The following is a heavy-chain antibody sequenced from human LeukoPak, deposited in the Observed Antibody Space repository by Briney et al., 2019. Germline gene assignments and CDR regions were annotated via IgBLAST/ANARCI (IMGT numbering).Heavy chain of an antibody. CDR1: GYSISSGYY. D-gene: IGHD1-1*01. Sequence: SETLSLTCAVSGYSISSGYYWGWIRQPPGKGLEWIGSIYHSGSTYYNPSLKSRVTISVDTSKNQFSLKLSSVTAADTAVYYCARLWKYFDYWGQGTLVTVSS. CDR2: IYHSGST. J-gene: IGHJ4*02. V-gene: IGHV4-38-2*01. CDR3: ARLWKYFDY.